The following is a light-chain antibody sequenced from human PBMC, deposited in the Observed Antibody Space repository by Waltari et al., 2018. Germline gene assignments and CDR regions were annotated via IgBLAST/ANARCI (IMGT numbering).Light chain of an antibody. CDR3: ATWDDSLSGRV. CDR2: ANY. Sequence: QSVLTQPPSTSGPPGQRVTISCSGSTSNIGTNTLTWYQQLPGTAPKTVIFANYHRPSGVPDRFSASKSGTSASLVISGLQSEDEADYFCATWDDSLSGRVFGGGTKVTVL. V-gene: IGLV1-44*01. CDR1: TSNIGTNT. J-gene: IGLJ2*01.